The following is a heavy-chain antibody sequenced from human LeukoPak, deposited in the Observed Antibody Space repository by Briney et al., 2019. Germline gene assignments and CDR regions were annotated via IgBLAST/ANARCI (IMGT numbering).Heavy chain of an antibody. Sequence: ASVKVSCKASGYTFTSYYMHWVRQAPGQGLEWMGIINPSGGSTSYAQKFQGRVTMTRDMSTSTFYMELGSLRSEDTAVYYCARSPGDYYDSSGSPWGQGTLVTVSS. D-gene: IGHD3-22*01. CDR3: ARSPGDYYDSSGSP. J-gene: IGHJ5*02. V-gene: IGHV1-46*01. CDR2: INPSGGST. CDR1: GYTFTSYY.